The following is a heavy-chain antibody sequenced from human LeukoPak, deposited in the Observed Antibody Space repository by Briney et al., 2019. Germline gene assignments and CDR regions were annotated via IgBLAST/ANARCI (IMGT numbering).Heavy chain of an antibody. V-gene: IGHV3-53*01. CDR1: GFTVSSNY. CDR2: IYSGGST. Sequence: GGSLRLSCAASGFTVSSNYMGWVRQAPGKGLEWVSIIYSGGSTFYADSVKGRFTISRDNSKNMLYLQMTSLRAEDTAVYYCAKGTSTYSSGSFDYWGRGTLVTVSS. J-gene: IGHJ4*02. D-gene: IGHD6-19*01. CDR3: AKGTSTYSSGSFDY.